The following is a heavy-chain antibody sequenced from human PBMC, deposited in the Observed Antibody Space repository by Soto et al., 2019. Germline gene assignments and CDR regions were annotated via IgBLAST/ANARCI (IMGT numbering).Heavy chain of an antibody. V-gene: IGHV3-74*01. J-gene: IGHJ4*02. CDR3: ARGSGSGSYWYYFDY. CDR1: GFTFSSYW. CDR2: INSDGSST. Sequence: EVQLVESGGGLVQPGGSLRLSCAASGFTFSSYWMHWVRQAPGKGLVWVSRINSDGSSTSYADSVKGRFTISRDNAKNTRYLQMNRLRAEDTAVYYCARGSGSGSYWYYFDYWGQGTLVTVSS. D-gene: IGHD3-10*01.